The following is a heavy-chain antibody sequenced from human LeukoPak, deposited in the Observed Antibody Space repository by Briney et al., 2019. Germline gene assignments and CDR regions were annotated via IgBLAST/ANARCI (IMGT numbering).Heavy chain of an antibody. Sequence: SETLSLTCPVSGYSISNGYYWDWIRQPPGRGLEWIGNIYRSGSTSYNPSLKSRVTIAVGPSEKQFSLKVDSVIAAGPSVYYRARRHSSGWFYYWGQGTLVTVSS. V-gene: IGHV4-38-2*01. J-gene: IGHJ4*02. CDR3: ARRHSSGWFYY. CDR2: IYRSGST. D-gene: IGHD6-19*01. CDR1: GYSISNGYY.